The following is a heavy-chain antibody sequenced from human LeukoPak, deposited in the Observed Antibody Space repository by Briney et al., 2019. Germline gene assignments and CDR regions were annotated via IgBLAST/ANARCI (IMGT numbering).Heavy chain of an antibody. Sequence: GGSLRLSCAASGFTFSSYAMSWVRQAPGKGLEWVSLISSSSSYIYYADSVKGRFTISRDNAKNSLYLQMNSLRAEDTAVYYCARDASDSISWGEEYWGQGTLVTVSS. D-gene: IGHD6-13*01. CDR2: ISSSSSYI. V-gene: IGHV3-21*01. CDR1: GFTFSSYA. CDR3: ARDASDSISWGEEY. J-gene: IGHJ4*02.